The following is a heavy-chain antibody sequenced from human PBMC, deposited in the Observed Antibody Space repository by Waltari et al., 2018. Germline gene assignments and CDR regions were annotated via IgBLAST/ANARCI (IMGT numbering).Heavy chain of an antibody. D-gene: IGHD6-13*01. V-gene: IGHV4-61*09. Sequence: QVQLQESGPGLVKPSPTLSLPCTVPGGSLSSGSYYWSWIRQPAGKGLEWIGYIYTSGSTNYNPSLKSRVTISVDTSKNQFSLKLSSVTAADTAVYYCARVPRTIAAAGTEYWGQGTLVTVSS. CDR1: GGSLSSGSYY. CDR2: IYTSGST. J-gene: IGHJ4*02. CDR3: ARVPRTIAAAGTEY.